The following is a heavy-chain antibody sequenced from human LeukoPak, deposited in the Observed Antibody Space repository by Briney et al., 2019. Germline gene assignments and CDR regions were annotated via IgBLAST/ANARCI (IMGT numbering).Heavy chain of an antibody. D-gene: IGHD4-17*01. CDR2: IRSKANSYAT. Sequence: GGSLRLSCTASGFIFGDYGMSWFRQASGKGLEWVGRIRSKANSYATAYAASVKGRFTISRDDSKNTAYLQMNSLKTEDTAVYYCTRHTTVTCYWGQGTLVTVSS. V-gene: IGHV3-73*01. J-gene: IGHJ4*02. CDR3: TRHTTVTCY. CDR1: GFIFGDYG.